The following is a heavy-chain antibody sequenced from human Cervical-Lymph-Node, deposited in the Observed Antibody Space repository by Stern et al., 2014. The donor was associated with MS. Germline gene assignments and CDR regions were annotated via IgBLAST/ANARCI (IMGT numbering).Heavy chain of an antibody. Sequence: VQLVQSGAEVKKPGASVKVSCKASGYTFTSYGISWVRQAPGQGLEWMGWINAFNGNTNFAQKFQGRVTMTRDTSTTTAYMEVRRLRSDDTAVYYCARDGQWLTLPNYYYYGMDVWGQGTTVTVSS. D-gene: IGHD6-19*01. J-gene: IGHJ6*02. CDR1: GYTFTSYG. CDR3: ARDGQWLTLPNYYYYGMDV. CDR2: INAFNGNT. V-gene: IGHV1-18*01.